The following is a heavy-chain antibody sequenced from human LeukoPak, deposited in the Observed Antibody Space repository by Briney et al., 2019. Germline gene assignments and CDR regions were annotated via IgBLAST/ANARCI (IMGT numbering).Heavy chain of an antibody. CDR1: GFSFSTYG. CDR3: ARESYDSSGYPY. CDR2: ISSDGSTQ. Sequence: GGSLRLSCAASGFSFSTYGMHWVRQAPGKGLEWVAVISSDGSTQYYADSVKGRFTISRDNSKNTLYLQMNSLRAEDTAVYYCARESYDSSGYPYWGQGTLVTVSS. V-gene: IGHV3-30*03. D-gene: IGHD3-22*01. J-gene: IGHJ4*02.